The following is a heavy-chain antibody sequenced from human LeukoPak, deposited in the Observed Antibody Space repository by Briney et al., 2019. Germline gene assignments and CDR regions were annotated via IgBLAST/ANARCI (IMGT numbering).Heavy chain of an antibody. J-gene: IGHJ4*02. CDR1: GGSISSYY. D-gene: IGHD5-24*01. V-gene: IGHV4-59*01. Sequence: PSETLSLTCTVSGGSISSYYWSWIRQPPGKGLEWIGYIYYSGSTNYNPSLKSRVTISVDTSKNQFSLKLSSVTAADTAVYYCARGGRWLQLHAGLFDYWGQGTLVTVSS. CDR2: IYYSGST. CDR3: ARGGRWLQLHAGLFDY.